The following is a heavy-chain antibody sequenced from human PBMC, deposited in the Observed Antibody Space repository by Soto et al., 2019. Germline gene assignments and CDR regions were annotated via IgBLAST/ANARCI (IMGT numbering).Heavy chain of an antibody. D-gene: IGHD6-13*01. Sequence: QITLKESGPPLVEPTQTLTLTCAFSGFSLSTNGVGVGWIRQPPGKALEWLAFIYWYDDKRNSRSLRTGLTIIKATSIDRVGRIRTNMDPVVTGTYYCAYEQDYRSSWDSGWFAPWGQGTLVTVSS. CDR1: GFSLSTNGVG. CDR2: IYWYDDK. CDR3: AYEQDYRSSWDSGWFAP. V-gene: IGHV2-5*01. J-gene: IGHJ5*02.